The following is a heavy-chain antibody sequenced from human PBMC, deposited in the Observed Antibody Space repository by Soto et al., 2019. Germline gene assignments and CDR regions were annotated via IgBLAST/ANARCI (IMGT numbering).Heavy chain of an antibody. Sequence: EVQLVESGGGLVQPGGSLRLSCAASGFAFSTYRMHWVRQAPGKGLVWVSRINSDGSSIAYADSVKGRFTISRDNAKNTLYLQMNSLRAEDTAMYYCVRGTVRPFYMDVWGKGTTVTVSS. D-gene: IGHD4-17*01. CDR1: GFAFSTYR. CDR3: VRGTVRPFYMDV. CDR2: INSDGSSI. V-gene: IGHV3-74*01. J-gene: IGHJ6*04.